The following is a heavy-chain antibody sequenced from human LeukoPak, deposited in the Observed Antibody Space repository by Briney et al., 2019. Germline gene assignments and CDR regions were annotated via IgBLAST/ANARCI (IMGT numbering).Heavy chain of an antibody. D-gene: IGHD3-9*01. V-gene: IGHV3-33*01. J-gene: IGHJ6*04. CDR2: IWYDGSNK. Sequence: GRSLRLSCAASGFTFSSYGMHWVRQAPGKGLEWVAVIWYDGSNKYYADSVKGRFTISRDNSKNTLYLQMNSLRAEDTAVYYCARGYYDILTGSYYYGMDVWAKGPRSPSPQ. CDR1: GFTFSSYG. CDR3: ARGYYDILTGSYYYGMDV.